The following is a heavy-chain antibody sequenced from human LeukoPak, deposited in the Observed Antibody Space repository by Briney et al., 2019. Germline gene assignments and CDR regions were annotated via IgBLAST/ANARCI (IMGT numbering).Heavy chain of an antibody. Sequence: SETLSLTCAVYGGSFSGYYWSWIRQPPGKGLEWIGEINHSGSTNYNPSLKSRVTISVDTSKNQFSLKLNSVTAADTAVYYCARVPPAAYWYFDLWGRGTLVTVSS. J-gene: IGHJ2*01. CDR3: ARVPPAAYWYFDL. CDR2: INHSGST. CDR1: GGSFSGYY. V-gene: IGHV4-34*01.